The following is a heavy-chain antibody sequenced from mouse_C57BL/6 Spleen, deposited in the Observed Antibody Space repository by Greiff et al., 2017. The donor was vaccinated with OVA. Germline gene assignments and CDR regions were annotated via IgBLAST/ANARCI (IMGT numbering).Heavy chain of an antibody. V-gene: IGHV1-69*01. J-gene: IGHJ4*01. Sequence: QVQLQQPGAELVMPGASVKLSCKASGYTFTSYWMHWVKQRPGQGLEWIGEIDPSDSYTNYNQKFKGKSTLTVDKSSSTAYMQLSSLTSEDSAVYYCARVTTVVGYAMDYWGQGTSVTVSA. D-gene: IGHD1-1*01. CDR3: ARVTTVVGYAMDY. CDR2: IDPSDSYT. CDR1: GYTFTSYW.